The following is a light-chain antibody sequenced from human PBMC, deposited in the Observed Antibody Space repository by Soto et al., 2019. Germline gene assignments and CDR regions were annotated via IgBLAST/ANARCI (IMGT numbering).Light chain of an antibody. CDR2: GAS. CDR3: QQRDSWPIT. CDR1: QSVSSN. Sequence: EIVMTQSPTILSVSPGERATLSFRASQSVSSNLAWYQQKPGQAPRLLIFGASNRATGIPARFSGSGSGTDFTLTINSLEPDDFAVYYCQQRDSWPITFGQGTRLEIK. V-gene: IGKV3D-15*01. J-gene: IGKJ5*01.